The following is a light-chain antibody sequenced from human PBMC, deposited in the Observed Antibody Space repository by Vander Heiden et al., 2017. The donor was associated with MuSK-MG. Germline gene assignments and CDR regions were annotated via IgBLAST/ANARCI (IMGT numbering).Light chain of an antibody. Sequence: QSVLTQPPSASGTPGQRVTISCSGSSSNIGSNTVNWYQQLPGTAPNLLIYSNNQRHSGVPDRFSGSKSGTSASLAISGLQAEDEADYYCAAWDDSRNAVVFGGGTKLTVL. CDR1: SSNIGSNT. CDR3: AAWDDSRNAVV. CDR2: SNN. V-gene: IGLV1-44*01. J-gene: IGLJ2*01.